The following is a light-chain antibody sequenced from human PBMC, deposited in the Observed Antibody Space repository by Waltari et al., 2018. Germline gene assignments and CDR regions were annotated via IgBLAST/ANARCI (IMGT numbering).Light chain of an antibody. Sequence: VSPGERAALSCRASQSVGSNLAWYQQKSGQAPRLLIYGASTRATGIPARFIGGGSGTEFTLTISSLQSEDFAVYYCQQYSDWPPMYTFGQGTMLDIK. CDR3: QQYSDWPPMYT. J-gene: IGKJ2*01. CDR2: GAS. V-gene: IGKV3-15*01. CDR1: QSVGSN.